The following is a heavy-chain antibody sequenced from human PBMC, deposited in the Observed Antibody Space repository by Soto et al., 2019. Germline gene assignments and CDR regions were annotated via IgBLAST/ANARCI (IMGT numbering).Heavy chain of an antibody. V-gene: IGHV4-30-2*01. D-gene: IGHD3-10*01. CDR3: ARGELIRGGPIDS. CDR1: GDSISGDYS. CDR2: IYHSGST. Sequence: QVQLQESASGLVKPSETLSLTCGVSGDSISGDYSWHWIRRPPGEGLEWVGYIYHSGSTHYNPSPGSRVTISVDTSKNLFSQTSTDVTAADSTLYSGARGELIRGGPIDSLGQGTMVTVS. J-gene: IGHJ4*02.